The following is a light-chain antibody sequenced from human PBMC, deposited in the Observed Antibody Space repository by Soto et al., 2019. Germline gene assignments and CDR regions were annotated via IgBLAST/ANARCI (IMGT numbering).Light chain of an antibody. CDR3: QQYTNRPPWT. CDR1: QSVSTN. J-gene: IGKJ1*01. V-gene: IGKV3-15*01. Sequence: EILMTQSPATLSVSPGDRATLSCRASQSVSTNLAWYQQRPGQAPRLLIYGASTRATGIPARFSGSGSGTEFTLTISSLQSNAFAVYYCQQYTNRPPWTFGQGTKVDLK. CDR2: GAS.